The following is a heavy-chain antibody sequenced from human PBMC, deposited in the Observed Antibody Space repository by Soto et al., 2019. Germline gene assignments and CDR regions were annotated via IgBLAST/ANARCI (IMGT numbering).Heavy chain of an antibody. CDR1: GDTLTELS. V-gene: IGHV1-24*01. CDR2: FDPEDGEI. J-gene: IGHJ4*02. CDR3: ATVGGTRLFDF. Sequence: ASVRVCCKVPGDTLTELSMHWVRQAPGKGLEWMGGFDPEDGEIIPAQKFQGRVTMTEDTSTDTAYMELRSLRSDDTAVYYCATVGGTRLFDFWGQGTLVTVSS. D-gene: IGHD1-1*01.